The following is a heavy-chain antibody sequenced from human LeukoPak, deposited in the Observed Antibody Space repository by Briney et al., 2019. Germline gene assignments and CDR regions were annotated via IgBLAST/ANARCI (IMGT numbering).Heavy chain of an antibody. CDR1: GFTFSNYA. D-gene: IGHD6-19*01. CDR3: ARVGSGWYDFDY. J-gene: IGHJ4*02. CDR2: ISTNGGST. V-gene: IGHV3-64*04. Sequence: GGSLRLSCSASGFTFSNYAIHWVRQAPGKGLEYVSAISTNGGSTYYADSVKGRFTISRDNSKNTLYLQMNSLRAEDTAVYYCARVGSGWYDFDYWGQGTLVTVSS.